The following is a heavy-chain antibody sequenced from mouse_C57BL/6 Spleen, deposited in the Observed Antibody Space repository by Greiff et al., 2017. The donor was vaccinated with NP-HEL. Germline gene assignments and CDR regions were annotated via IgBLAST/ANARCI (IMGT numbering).Heavy chain of an antibody. J-gene: IGHJ2*01. CDR2: INPSNGGT. CDR1: GYTFTSYW. V-gene: IGHV1-53*01. CDR3: ARSGITTVVRYYFDY. Sequence: QVLLQQSGTELVKPGASVKLSCKASGYTFTSYWMHWVKQRPGQGLEWIGNINPSNGGTNYNEKFKSKATLTVDKSSSTAYMQLSSLTSEDSAVYYCARSGITTVVRYYFDYWGQGTTLTVSS. D-gene: IGHD1-1*01.